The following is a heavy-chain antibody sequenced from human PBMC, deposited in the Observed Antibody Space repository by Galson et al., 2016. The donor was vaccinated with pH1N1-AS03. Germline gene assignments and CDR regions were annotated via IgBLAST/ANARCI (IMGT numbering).Heavy chain of an antibody. J-gene: IGHJ4*02. Sequence: SVKVSCKASGYTFTSHGISWVRQAPGQGLQWMGWISAYNGDRKYAQSLEDRVTMTTDTSTSSAYMELKSLRSDDTAIYYCARDVPLGILGVVGSHNYFESWGQGTLVIVSS. CDR2: ISAYNGDR. D-gene: IGHD3-3*01. V-gene: IGHV1-18*04. CDR3: ARDVPLGILGVVGSHNYFES. CDR1: GYTFTSHG.